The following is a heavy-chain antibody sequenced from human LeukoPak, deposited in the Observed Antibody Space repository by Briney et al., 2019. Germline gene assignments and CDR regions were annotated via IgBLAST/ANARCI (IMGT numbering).Heavy chain of an antibody. J-gene: IGHJ4*02. CDR1: GFTFSNYW. D-gene: IGHD3-3*01. CDR3: ARVRSGYYIDY. CDR2: IKEDGSEK. V-gene: IGHV3-7*01. Sequence: GGSLRLSCAASGFTFSNYWMGWVRQAPGKGLEWVANIKEDGSEKYYVDSEKGRFTIPRDNAKNSLYLQMNSLRAEDTAVYYCARVRSGYYIDYWGQGTLVTVSS.